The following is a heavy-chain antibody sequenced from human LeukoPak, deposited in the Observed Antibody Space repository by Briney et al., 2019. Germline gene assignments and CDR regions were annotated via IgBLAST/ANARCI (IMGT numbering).Heavy chain of an antibody. CDR3: ARETHDNAVDY. CDR2: IYSGGRT. D-gene: IGHD3-22*01. J-gene: IGHJ4*02. Sequence: GGSLRLSCAASGFTVSSNYMSWVRKAPGKGVEWVSVIYSGGRTYYADSVKGRFTIYRDNSKNTLYLQMNSLRAEDTAVYYCARETHDNAVDYWGQGTLVSVSS. V-gene: IGHV3-66*01. CDR1: GFTVSSNY.